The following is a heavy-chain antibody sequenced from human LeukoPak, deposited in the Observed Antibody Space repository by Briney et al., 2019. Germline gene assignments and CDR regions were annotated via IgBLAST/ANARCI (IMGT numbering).Heavy chain of an antibody. D-gene: IGHD5-24*01. V-gene: IGHV4-39*07. J-gene: IGHJ4*02. Sequence: SETLSLTCTVSGGSMNSRSYYWGWIRQPPGKELEWIGSIYYSGNTYYDPSLKSRVALSVDTSKNRFSLNLSSVTAADTAVYYCARAATPRDGYNWDADYWGQGTLVTVSS. CDR3: ARAATPRDGYNWDADY. CDR1: GGSMNSRSYY. CDR2: IYYSGNT.